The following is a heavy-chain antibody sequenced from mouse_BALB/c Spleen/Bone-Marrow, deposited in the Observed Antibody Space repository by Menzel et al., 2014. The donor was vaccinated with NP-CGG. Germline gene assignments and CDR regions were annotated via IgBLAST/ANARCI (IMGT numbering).Heavy chain of an antibody. V-gene: IGHV5-17*02. D-gene: IGHD2-1*01. J-gene: IGHJ4*01. CDR1: GFTFSSFG. CDR3: ARSDGNYFYAMVY. Sequence: EVKLVESGAGLVQPGGSRKLSCAASGFTFSSFGMHWVRQAPEKGLEWVAYISSGSSTIYYADTVKGRFTISRDNPKNTMFLQTTSLRSEDADKYYCARSDGNYFYAMVYWGQGTLVTVSS. CDR2: ISSGSSTI.